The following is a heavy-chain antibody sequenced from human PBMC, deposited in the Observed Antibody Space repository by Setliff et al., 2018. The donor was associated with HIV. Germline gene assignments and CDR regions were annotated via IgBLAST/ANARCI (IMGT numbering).Heavy chain of an antibody. D-gene: IGHD5-18*01. CDR3: AREGKTALVTKYFDY. CDR1: GGSISSGSYY. CDR2: IYTTGIT. V-gene: IGHV4-61*02. Sequence: SETLSLTCTVSGGSISSGSYYWSWIRQPAGKGLEWIGRIYTTGITNYIPSLKSRVTISRDTSKNQFSLRMKSVTAADTAVYYCAREGKTALVTKYFDYWGQGTLVTVSS. J-gene: IGHJ4*02.